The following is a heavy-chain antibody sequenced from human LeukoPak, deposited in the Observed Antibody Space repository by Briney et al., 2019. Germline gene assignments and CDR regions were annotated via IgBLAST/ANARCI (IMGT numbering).Heavy chain of an antibody. CDR3: AKDFAYGSRGVQGPSDY. CDR2: ISYDGSNK. J-gene: IGHJ4*02. Sequence: GGSLRLSCAASGFTFSSYGMHWVRQAPGKGLEWVAVISYDGSNKYYADSVKGRFTISRDNSKNTLYLQMNSLRAEDTAVYYCAKDFAYGSRGVQGPSDYWGQGTLVTVSS. CDR1: GFTFSSYG. D-gene: IGHD4-17*01. V-gene: IGHV3-30*18.